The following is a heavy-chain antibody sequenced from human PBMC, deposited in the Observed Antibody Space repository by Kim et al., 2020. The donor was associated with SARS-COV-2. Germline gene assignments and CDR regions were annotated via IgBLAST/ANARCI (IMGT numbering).Heavy chain of an antibody. Sequence: SETLSLTCTVSGGSISSYYWSWIRQPPGKGLEWIGYIYYSGSTNYNPSLKSRVTISVDTSKNQFSLKLSSVTAADTAVYYCARNYDISPDYYGMDVWGQGTTVTVSS. CDR2: IYYSGST. J-gene: IGHJ6*02. V-gene: IGHV4-59*13. CDR3: ARNYDISPDYYGMDV. D-gene: IGHD3-9*01. CDR1: GGSISSYY.